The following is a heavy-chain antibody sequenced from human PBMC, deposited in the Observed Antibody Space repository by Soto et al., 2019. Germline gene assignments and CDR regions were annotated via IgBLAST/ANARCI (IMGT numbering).Heavy chain of an antibody. CDR2: ISYDGSNK. J-gene: IGHJ4*02. Sequence: QVQLVESGGGVVQPGRSLRLSCAASGFTFSSYAMHWVRQAPGKGLEWVAVISYDGSNKYYADSVKGRFTISRDNSKNTLYLQMNSLRAEDTAVYYCARDMRDGYNYRWGVGDYWGQGTLVTVSS. CDR3: ARDMRDGYNYRWGVGDY. V-gene: IGHV3-30-3*01. CDR1: GFTFSSYA. D-gene: IGHD5-12*01.